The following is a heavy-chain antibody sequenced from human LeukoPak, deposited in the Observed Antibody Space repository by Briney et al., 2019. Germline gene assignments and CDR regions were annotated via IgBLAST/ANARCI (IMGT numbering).Heavy chain of an antibody. D-gene: IGHD3-10*01. J-gene: IGHJ4*02. V-gene: IGHV3-48*02. CDR2: ISSSSSTI. Sequence: PGGSLRLSCAASGCTFSSYSMNWVRQASGKGLEWVSYISSSSSTIYYADSVKGRFTISRDNAKNSLYLQMNSLRDEDTAVYYCAGDHALLFDYWGQGTLVTVSS. CDR3: AGDHALLFDY. CDR1: GCTFSSYS.